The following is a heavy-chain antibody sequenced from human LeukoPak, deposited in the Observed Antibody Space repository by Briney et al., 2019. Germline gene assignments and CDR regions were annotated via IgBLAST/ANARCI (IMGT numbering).Heavy chain of an antibody. V-gene: IGHV3-7*01. D-gene: IGHD1-26*01. CDR2: IKQGGSEK. Sequence: GGSLRLSGAASGFTFSSYWMSWVRQAPGKGLEWVANIKQGGSEKYYVDSVKGRFTISRDNAKNSLYLQINSLRAEDTAVYYCASVYSPFAFDIWGQGTMVTVSS. J-gene: IGHJ3*02. CDR3: ASVYSPFAFDI. CDR1: GFTFSSYW.